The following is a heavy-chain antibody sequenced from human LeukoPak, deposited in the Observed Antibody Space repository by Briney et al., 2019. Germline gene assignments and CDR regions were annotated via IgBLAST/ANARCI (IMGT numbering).Heavy chain of an antibody. CDR1: GGTFSSYA. V-gene: IGHV1-69*05. CDR3: AGSNYYDSSGYYHYFDY. Sequence: ASVKVSCKASGGTFSSYAISWVRQAPGQGLEWMGGIIPIFGTANYAQKFQGRVTITTDESTSTAYMELSSLRSEDKAVYYCAGSNYYDSSGYYHYFDYWGQGTLVTVPS. D-gene: IGHD3-22*01. J-gene: IGHJ4*02. CDR2: IIPIFGTA.